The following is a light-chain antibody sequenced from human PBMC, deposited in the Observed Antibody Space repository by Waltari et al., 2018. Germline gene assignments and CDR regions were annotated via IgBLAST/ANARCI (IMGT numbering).Light chain of an antibody. V-gene: IGKV3-11*01. Sequence: ELVLTQSPATPSLSPGERATLPCRASQSVSIYLAWYQQKPGQAPRLLIYDASNRATGIPARFSGSGSGTDFTLTISSLEPEDFAVYYCQQRSNWPPQVTFGQGTRLEIK. CDR3: QQRSNWPPQVT. J-gene: IGKJ5*01. CDR2: DAS. CDR1: QSVSIY.